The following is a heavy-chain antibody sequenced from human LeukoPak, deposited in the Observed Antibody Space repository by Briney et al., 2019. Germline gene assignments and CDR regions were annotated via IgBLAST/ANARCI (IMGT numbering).Heavy chain of an antibody. CDR1: GFTFSSYA. V-gene: IGHV3-23*01. CDR2: ISGSGGST. D-gene: IGHD2-2*01. J-gene: IGHJ4*02. CDR3: AKDPGLLFVVVPAAIEDHIDY. Sequence: GGSLRLSCAASGFTFSSYAMSWVRQAPGKGLEWVSAISGSGGSTYYADSVKGRLTISRDNSKNTLYLQMNSLRAEDTAVYYCAKDPGLLFVVVPAAIEDHIDYWGQGTLVTVSS.